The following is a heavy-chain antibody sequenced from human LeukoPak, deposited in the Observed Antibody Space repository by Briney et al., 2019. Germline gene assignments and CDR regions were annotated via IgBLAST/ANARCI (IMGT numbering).Heavy chain of an antibody. CDR1: GYTFTSYD. Sequence: ASVKVSCKASGYTFTSYDINWMRQATGQGLEWMGWMNPNSGNTGYAQKFQGRVTMTRNTSISTAYMELSSLRSEDTAVYYCARGASSSWYASWVYWGQGTLVTVSS. D-gene: IGHD6-13*01. V-gene: IGHV1-8*01. CDR2: MNPNSGNT. CDR3: ARGASSSWYASWVY. J-gene: IGHJ4*02.